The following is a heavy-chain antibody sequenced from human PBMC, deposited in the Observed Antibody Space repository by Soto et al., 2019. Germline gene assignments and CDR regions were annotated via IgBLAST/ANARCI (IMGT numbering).Heavy chain of an antibody. J-gene: IGHJ3*02. D-gene: IGHD2-21*02. CDR3: ARDRPGVTGIPDAFDI. Sequence: PGGSLRLSCAASGFTFSTYGMHWVRQAPGKGLEWVAVISYGGSNKYYADSVKGRFTISRDNSKNTLYLQMNTLRAEDTAVYYCARDRPGVTGIPDAFDIWGQGTMVTVSS. CDR1: GFTFSTYG. CDR2: ISYGGSNK. V-gene: IGHV3-30*03.